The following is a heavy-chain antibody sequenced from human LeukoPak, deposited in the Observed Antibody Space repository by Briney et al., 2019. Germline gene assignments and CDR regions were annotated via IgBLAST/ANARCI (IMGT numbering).Heavy chain of an antibody. CDR1: GGSFSGYY. Sequence: PSETLSLTCAVYGGSFSGYYWSWIRQPPGKGLEWIGEINRSGSTNYNPSLKSRVTISVDTSKNQFSLKLSSVTAADTAVYYCAGIPAAHTHSSPPPLYYFDYWGQGTLVTVSS. CDR2: INRSGST. V-gene: IGHV4-34*01. CDR3: AGIPAAHTHSSPPPLYYFDY. J-gene: IGHJ4*02. D-gene: IGHD2-2*01.